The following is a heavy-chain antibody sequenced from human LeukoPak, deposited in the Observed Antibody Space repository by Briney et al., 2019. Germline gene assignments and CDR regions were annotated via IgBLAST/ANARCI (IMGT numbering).Heavy chain of an antibody. CDR1: GFTVSSNY. Sequence: GGSLRLSCAAFGFTVSSNYMSWVRQAPGKGLEWVSVIYSGGGTYYADSVKGRFIISRDNSQNTLFLQMKSLRAEDTAVYYCSTTVVTPHYFDYWGQGTLVTVSS. J-gene: IGHJ4*02. CDR3: STTVVTPHYFDY. CDR2: IYSGGGT. V-gene: IGHV3-53*01. D-gene: IGHD4-23*01.